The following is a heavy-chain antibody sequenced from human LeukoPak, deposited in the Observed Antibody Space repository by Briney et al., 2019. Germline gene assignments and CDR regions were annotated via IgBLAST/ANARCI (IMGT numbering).Heavy chain of an antibody. J-gene: IGHJ4*02. Sequence: PSETLSLTCAVSGYSISSGYYWAWIRQPPGKGLEWIGSIYHSGRTYYNPSLKSRVTISVDTSKNQFSLRLSSVTAADTAMYYCARSISTTGTDYWGQGTLVTVSS. CDR2: IYHSGRT. CDR3: ARSISTTGTDY. CDR1: GYSISSGYY. V-gene: IGHV4-38-2*01. D-gene: IGHD1-7*01.